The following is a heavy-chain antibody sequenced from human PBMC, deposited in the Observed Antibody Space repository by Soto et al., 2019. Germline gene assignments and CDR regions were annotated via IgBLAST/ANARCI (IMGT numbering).Heavy chain of an antibody. CDR3: ARAPGSSSNWFDP. CDR2: INPNSGGT. D-gene: IGHD6-6*01. Sequence: VSVKVSCKASGYTFTGYYMHWVRQAPGQGLEWMGWINPNSGGTNYAQKFQGWVTMSRDTSISTAYMELSRLRSDDTAVYYCARAPGSSSNWFDPWGQGTLVTVSS. V-gene: IGHV1-2*04. J-gene: IGHJ5*02. CDR1: GYTFTGYY.